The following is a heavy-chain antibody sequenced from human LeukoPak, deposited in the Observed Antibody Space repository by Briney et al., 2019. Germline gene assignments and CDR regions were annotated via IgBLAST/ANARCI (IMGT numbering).Heavy chain of an antibody. CDR2: INPSGGST. D-gene: IGHD6-13*01. V-gene: IGHV1-46*01. CDR3: ARGGGIAAAGADNWFDP. J-gene: IGHJ5*02. CDR1: GYTLTSYY. Sequence: ASVKVSCKASGYTLTSYYMHWVRQAPGQGLEWMGIINPSGGSTSYAQKFQGRVTMTRDTSTSTVYMELSSLRSEDTAVYYCARGGGIAAAGADNWFDPWGQGTLVTVSS.